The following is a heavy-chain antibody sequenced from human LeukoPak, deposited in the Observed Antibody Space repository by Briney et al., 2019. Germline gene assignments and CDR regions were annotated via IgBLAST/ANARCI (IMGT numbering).Heavy chain of an antibody. D-gene: IGHD2-21*01. J-gene: IGHJ5*02. Sequence: PGGSLRLSCADSGFTFSSYSMNWVRQAPGKGLEWVSYISSSGSTIYYADSVKGRFTISRDNAKNSLYLQMNSLRAEDTAVYYCAKPTPRVVIANNWFDPWGQGTLVTVSS. CDR1: GFTFSSYS. V-gene: IGHV3-48*04. CDR3: AKPTPRVVIANNWFDP. CDR2: ISSSGSTI.